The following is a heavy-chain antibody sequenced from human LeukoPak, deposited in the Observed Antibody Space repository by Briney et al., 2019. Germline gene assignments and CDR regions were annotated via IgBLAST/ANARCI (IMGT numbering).Heavy chain of an antibody. V-gene: IGHV1-2*02. Sequence: ASVKVSCKASGYTFTGYYMHWVRQAPGQGLEWMGWINPNSGGTNYAQKFQGRVTMTRDTSISTAYMELSRLRFDDTAVYYCARVAHQYCSSTSCYTFWFDPWGQGTLVTVSS. J-gene: IGHJ5*02. CDR3: ARVAHQYCSSTSCYTFWFDP. CDR1: GYTFTGYY. CDR2: INPNSGGT. D-gene: IGHD2-2*02.